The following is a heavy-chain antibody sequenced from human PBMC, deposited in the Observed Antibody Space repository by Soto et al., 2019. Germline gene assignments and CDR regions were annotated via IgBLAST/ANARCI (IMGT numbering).Heavy chain of an antibody. J-gene: IGHJ4*02. CDR2: IIPIFGTA. CDR3: AKEDTSSGSLDY. Sequence: SVKVSCKASGGTFSSYAISWVRQAPGQGLEWMGGIIPIFGTANYAQKFQGRVTITADKSKNTLYLQMKSLRAEDSASYYCAKEDTSSGSLDYWGQGALVTVSS. D-gene: IGHD6-19*01. V-gene: IGHV1-69*06. CDR1: GGTFSSYA.